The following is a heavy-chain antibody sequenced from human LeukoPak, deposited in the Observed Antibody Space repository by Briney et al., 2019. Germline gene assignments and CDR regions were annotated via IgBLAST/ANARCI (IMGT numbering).Heavy chain of an antibody. V-gene: IGHV1-69*01. CDR1: GGTFSSYA. D-gene: IGHD4-17*01. Sequence: ASVKVSCKASGGTFSSYAISWVRQAPGQGLEWMGGIIPIFGTANYAQKSQGRVTITADESTSTAYMELSSLRSEDTAVYYCATVGAQNPYGDPTRYYYYGMDVWGQGTTVTVSS. CDR2: IIPIFGTA. J-gene: IGHJ6*02. CDR3: ATVGAQNPYGDPTRYYYYGMDV.